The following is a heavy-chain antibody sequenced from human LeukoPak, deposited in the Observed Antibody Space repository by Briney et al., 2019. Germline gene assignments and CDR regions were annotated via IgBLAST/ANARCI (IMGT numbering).Heavy chain of an antibody. Sequence: PSETLSLTCTVSGGSISGYYWSWIRQPAGKGLEWIGRIYTSGSTNYNPSLKSRVTILVDKSKNQFSLKLSSVTAADTAVYYCARGDSGYDYFDYWGQGTLVTVSS. D-gene: IGHD5-12*01. CDR2: IYTSGST. CDR1: GGSISGYY. J-gene: IGHJ4*02. CDR3: ARGDSGYDYFDY. V-gene: IGHV4-4*07.